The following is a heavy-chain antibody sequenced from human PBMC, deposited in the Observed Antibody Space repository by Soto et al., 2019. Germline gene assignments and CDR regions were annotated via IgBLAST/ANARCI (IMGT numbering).Heavy chain of an antibody. D-gene: IGHD3-10*01. CDR3: AREVYYGSGSYPN. Sequence: SETLSLTCTVSGGSISSGDYYWSWIRQPPGKGLEWIGYIYYSGSTYYNPSLKSRVTISVDTSKNQFSLKLNSVTAADTAVYYCAREVYYGSGSYPNWGQGTLVNVSS. V-gene: IGHV4-30-4*01. CDR1: GGSISSGDYY. CDR2: IYYSGST. J-gene: IGHJ4*02.